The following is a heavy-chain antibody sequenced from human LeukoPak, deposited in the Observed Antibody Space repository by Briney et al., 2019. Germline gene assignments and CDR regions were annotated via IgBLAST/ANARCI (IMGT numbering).Heavy chain of an antibody. CDR2: ISSSSSSI. V-gene: IGHV3-48*01. J-gene: IGHJ4*02. CDR1: GFTFSNYG. Sequence: PGGSLRLSCAASGFTFSNYGMDWVRPAPGKGLEWVSYISSSSSSIYYADSVKGRFTISRDNAKNSLFLQMNSLRAEDTAVYCCARGGAARPDYWGQGTLVTVYS. D-gene: IGHD6-6*01. CDR3: ARGGAARPDY.